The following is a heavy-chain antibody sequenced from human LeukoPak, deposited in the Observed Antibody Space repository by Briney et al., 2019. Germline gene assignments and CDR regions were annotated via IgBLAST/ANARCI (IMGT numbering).Heavy chain of an antibody. J-gene: IGHJ6*04. D-gene: IGHD3-10*02. CDR2: ISGSGGST. V-gene: IGHV3-23*01. Sequence: GGSLRLSCAASGFTFDDYAMHWVRQAPGKGLEWVSAISGSGGSTYYADSVKGRFTISRDNSKNSLYLQMNSLRAEDTAVYYCAELGITMIGGVWGKGTTVTISS. CDR3: AELGITMIGGV. CDR1: GFTFDDYA.